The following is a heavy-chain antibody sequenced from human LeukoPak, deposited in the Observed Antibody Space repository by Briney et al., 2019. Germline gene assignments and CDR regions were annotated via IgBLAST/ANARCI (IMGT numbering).Heavy chain of an antibody. V-gene: IGHV5-51*01. D-gene: IGHD3-10*01. CDR1: GYSFTSYW. CDR2: IYPGDSDT. Sequence: GESLKISCKGSGYSFTSYWIGWVRQMPGKGLEWMGIIYPGDSDTRYSPSFQGQVIISADKSISTAYLQWSSLKASDTAMYYCARTYYYGSGSYYYYGMDVWGQGTTVTVSS. CDR3: ARTYYYGSGSYYYYGMDV. J-gene: IGHJ6*02.